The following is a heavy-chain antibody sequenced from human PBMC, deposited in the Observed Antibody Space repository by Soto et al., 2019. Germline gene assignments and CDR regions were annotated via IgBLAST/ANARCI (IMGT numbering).Heavy chain of an antibody. J-gene: IGHJ6*02. Sequence: GGSLRLSCAASGFTFSSYGMHWVRQAPGKGLEWVAVIWYDGSNKYYADSVKGRFTISRDNSKNTLYLQMNGLRAEDTAVYYCARDQDGGDDYYYYYGMDVWGQGTTVTVSS. CDR1: GFTFSSYG. CDR2: IWYDGSNK. V-gene: IGHV3-33*01. D-gene: IGHD2-21*01. CDR3: ARDQDGGDDYYYYYGMDV.